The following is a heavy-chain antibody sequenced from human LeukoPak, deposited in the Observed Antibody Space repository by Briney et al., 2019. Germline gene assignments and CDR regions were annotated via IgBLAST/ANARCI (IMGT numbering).Heavy chain of an antibody. CDR3: ARGGYYGSGNDFRFDP. D-gene: IGHD3-10*01. CDR1: GGSISSYY. V-gene: IGHV4-59*01. Sequence: SETLSLTCTVSGGSISSYYWSWIRQPPGKGLEWIGYIFYTGSTNYNPSLKSRVTISVETSKNQFSLKLKSVTAADTAVYYCARGGYYGSGNDFRFDPWGQGTLVTVSS. CDR2: IFYTGST. J-gene: IGHJ5*02.